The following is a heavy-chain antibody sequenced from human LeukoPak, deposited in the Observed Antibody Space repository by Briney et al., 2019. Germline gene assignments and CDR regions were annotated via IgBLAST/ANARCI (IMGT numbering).Heavy chain of an antibody. CDR1: VYTFTIYG. CDR2: ISAYNGNT. CDR3: ARDDDYGDYESPVFDY. D-gene: IGHD4-17*01. V-gene: IGHV1-18*01. Sequence: ASVTVSCTSSVYTFTIYGISWVRQAPGPGLEWLGWISAYNGNTNYAQKLQGRVTMTTDTSKSTAYMELRSLRSDDTDVYYCARDDDYGDYESPVFDYWGQGTLVTVSS. J-gene: IGHJ4*02.